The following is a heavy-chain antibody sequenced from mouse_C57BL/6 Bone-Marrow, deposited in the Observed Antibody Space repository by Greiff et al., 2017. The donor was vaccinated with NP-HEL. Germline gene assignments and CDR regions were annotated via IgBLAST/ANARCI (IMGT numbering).Heavy chain of an antibody. D-gene: IGHD2-2*01. Sequence: QVQLKESGAELVKPGASVKMSCKASGYTFTSYWITWVKQRPGQGLEWIGDIYPGSGSTNYNEKFKSKATLTVDTSSSTAYMQLSSLTSEDSAVYYCNYGYDRGYYFDYWGQGTTLTVSS. J-gene: IGHJ2*01. CDR1: GYTFTSYW. CDR3: NYGYDRGYYFDY. CDR2: IYPGSGST. V-gene: IGHV1-55*01.